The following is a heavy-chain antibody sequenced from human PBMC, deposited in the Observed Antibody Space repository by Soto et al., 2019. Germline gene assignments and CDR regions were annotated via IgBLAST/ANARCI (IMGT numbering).Heavy chain of an antibody. V-gene: IGHV1-18*01. Sequence: QVQLVQSGAEVKKPGASVKVSCKASGYTFTSYGINWVRQAPGQGLEWMGWISAYNGNTNYAQKLQGRVTMTTDTSTSTAYMELRSLRSADTAVYCCASVITGTTFYYYYGMDVWGQGTTVTVSS. D-gene: IGHD1-7*01. CDR2: ISAYNGNT. CDR3: ASVITGTTFYYYYGMDV. J-gene: IGHJ6*02. CDR1: GYTFTSYG.